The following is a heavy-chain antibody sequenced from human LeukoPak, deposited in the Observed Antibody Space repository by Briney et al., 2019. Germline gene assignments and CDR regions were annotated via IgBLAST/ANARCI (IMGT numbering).Heavy chain of an antibody. D-gene: IGHD3-22*01. CDR1: GFTFTNYW. CDR2: IKQDGSAK. J-gene: IGHJ4*02. Sequence: TGGSLRLSCAASGFTFTNYWMNWLRQAPGKGLEWVANIKQDGSAKNYVDSVKGRFTISRDNAKNSLYLQTNNLRVEDTAVYYCARQDSSGYLRDYWGQGTLVTVSS. V-gene: IGHV3-7*01. CDR3: ARQDSSGYLRDY.